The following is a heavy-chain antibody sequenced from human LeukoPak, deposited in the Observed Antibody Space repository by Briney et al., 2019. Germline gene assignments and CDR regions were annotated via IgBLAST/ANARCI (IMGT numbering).Heavy chain of an antibody. CDR1: EYSFPNYC. D-gene: IGHD3-22*01. V-gene: IGHV5-51*01. J-gene: IGHJ5*02. CDR2: IYPDDSDT. Sequence: GESLKISCKHSEYSFPNYCIGWVRQMPGKGLEWMGIIYPDDSDTRYSPSFQGQVTISADKSISTAYLQWSSLKASDTAMYYCARLRDYYDSSGYNWFDPWGQGTLVTVSS. CDR3: ARLRDYYDSSGYNWFDP.